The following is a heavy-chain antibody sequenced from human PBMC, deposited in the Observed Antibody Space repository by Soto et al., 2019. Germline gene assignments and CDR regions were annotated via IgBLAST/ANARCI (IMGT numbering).Heavy chain of an antibody. D-gene: IGHD2-2*01. CDR1: GGSISSCGYY. CDR2: IYYSGST. V-gene: IGHV4-31*03. J-gene: IGHJ4*02. CDR3: ARSSTSANYFDY. Sequence: QVQLQESGPGLVKPSQTLSLTCTVSGGSISSCGYYWSWIRQHPGKGLEWIGYIYYSGSTYYIRSLKSRVTISVDTSKNQFSLKLSSVTVADTAVYYCARSSTSANYFDYWGQGTLVTVSS.